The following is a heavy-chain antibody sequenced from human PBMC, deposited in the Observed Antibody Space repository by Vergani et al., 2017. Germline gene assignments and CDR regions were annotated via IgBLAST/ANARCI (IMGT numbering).Heavy chain of an antibody. J-gene: IGHJ6*02. V-gene: IGHV4-31*03. CDR2: IYYSGST. CDR3: ARGEVVPAAMGNTQGGYYYGMDV. Sequence: QVQLQESGPGLVKPSQTLSLTCTVSGGSISSGGYYWSWIRQHPGKGLEWIGYIYYSGSTYYNPSLKSRVTISVETSKNQFSLKLISVTAADTAVYYCARGEVVPAAMGNTQGGYYYGMDVWGQGTTVTVSS. D-gene: IGHD2-2*01. CDR1: GGSISSGGYY.